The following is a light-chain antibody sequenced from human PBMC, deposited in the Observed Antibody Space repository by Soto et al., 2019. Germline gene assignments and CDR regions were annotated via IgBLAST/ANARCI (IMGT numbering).Light chain of an antibody. V-gene: IGKV3-15*01. CDR3: QQYLNWPWT. CDR1: HYINNY. Sequence: EIVMTQSPATLSVSPGEGVTLSCTASHYINNYLAWYQQKPGQAPRLLISGASTRATGFPARFSGGGSGKEFPLTITSLQSEDFAVYYCQQYLNWPWTFGQGTKVEIK. J-gene: IGKJ1*01. CDR2: GAS.